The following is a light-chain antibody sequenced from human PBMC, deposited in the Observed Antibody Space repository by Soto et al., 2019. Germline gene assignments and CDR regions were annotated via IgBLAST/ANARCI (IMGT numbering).Light chain of an antibody. CDR1: QSISSW. CDR2: AAS. Sequence: EIQMTQTPATLAGSGGDSVTMTCRASQSISSWLAWYQQKPDKAPKSLIYAASSLHSGVPARFSGSGSGTDFTLTISSLQPEDFATYYCQQYNSYPQTFGGGTKVDIK. J-gene: IGKJ4*01. V-gene: IGKV1D-16*01. CDR3: QQYNSYPQT.